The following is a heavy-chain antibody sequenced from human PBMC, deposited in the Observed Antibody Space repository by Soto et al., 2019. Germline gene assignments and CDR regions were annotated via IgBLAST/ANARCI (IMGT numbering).Heavy chain of an antibody. D-gene: IGHD5-12*01. CDR2: FSSSGSTI. CDR1: GFTFSDYY. J-gene: IGHJ3*02. V-gene: IGHV3-11*01. CDR3: AGGLFSFEWLRLSDAFDI. Sequence: PGGSLRLSCAASGFTFSDYYMSWIRQAPGKGLEWVSYFSSSGSTIYYADSVKGRFTISRDNAKNSLYLQMNSLRAEDTAVYYCAGGLFSFEWLRLSDAFDIWGQGTMVTVSS.